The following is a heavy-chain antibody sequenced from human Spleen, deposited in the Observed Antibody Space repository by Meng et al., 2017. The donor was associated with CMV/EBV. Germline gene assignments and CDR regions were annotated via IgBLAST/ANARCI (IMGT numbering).Heavy chain of an antibody. D-gene: IGHD2-2*01. CDR3: AKGVCSSTTCYSNWFDP. CDR2: ISGSGGST. J-gene: IGHJ5*02. CDR1: GFTFSSYA. Sequence: GGSLKISCAASGFTFSSYAMSWVRQAPGKGLEWVSVISGSGGSTYYADSVKGRFTISRDNSKNTLYLQMNSLRAEDTAVYYCAKGVCSSTTCYSNWFDPWGQGTLVTVSS. V-gene: IGHV3-23*01.